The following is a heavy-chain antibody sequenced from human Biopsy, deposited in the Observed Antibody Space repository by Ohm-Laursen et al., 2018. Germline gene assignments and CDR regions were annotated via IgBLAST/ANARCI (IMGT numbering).Heavy chain of an antibody. CDR3: ARATNSTGWPYYYFYGMDV. D-gene: IGHD2/OR15-2a*01. J-gene: IGHJ6*02. CDR1: GGSMSSYY. V-gene: IGHV4-59*07. CDR2: IYNSGST. Sequence: SDTLSLTCTVSGGSMSSYYWTWIRQPPGKGLEWIGYIYNSGSTNYNPSLKSRVTISVAVDTSKSQFSLGLNSVTAADTAVYYCARATNSTGWPYYYFYGMDVWGQGTTVTVSS.